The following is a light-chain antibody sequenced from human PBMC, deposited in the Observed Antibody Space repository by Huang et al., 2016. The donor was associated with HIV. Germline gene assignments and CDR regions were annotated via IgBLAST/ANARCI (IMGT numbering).Light chain of an antibody. J-gene: IGKJ4*01. CDR3: QQSFSTLT. V-gene: IGKV1-39*01. CDR1: ENITSF. CDR2: GTS. Sequence: DIQLTQSPSSLSASVGDSVSISCRATENITSFLYWYHQKPGTAPRLLIYGTSTLQSGVASRFSGRGSGTEFTLTIRSLQPEDIGTYYCQQSFSTLTFGGGTKVQIK.